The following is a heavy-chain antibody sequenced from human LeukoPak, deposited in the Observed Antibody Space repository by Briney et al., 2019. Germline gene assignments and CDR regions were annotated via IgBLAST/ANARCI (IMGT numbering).Heavy chain of an antibody. Sequence: GSPRLSCAHSRFSFRRYSINSVSHAPRKGLGRGSYIISRIITIYYAEPVKCRFTISRDNAINSLHLHMNSLADEDTAVYYSARDPFCSGWYLFYCYSYMDVWGKGKTVTVSS. CDR1: RFSFRRYS. D-gene: IGHD6-19*01. CDR2: IISRIITI. J-gene: IGHJ6*03. V-gene: IGHV3-48*02. CDR3: ARDPFCSGWYLFYCYSYMDV.